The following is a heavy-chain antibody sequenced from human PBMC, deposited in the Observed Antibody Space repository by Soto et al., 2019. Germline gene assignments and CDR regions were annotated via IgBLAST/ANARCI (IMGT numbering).Heavy chain of an antibody. J-gene: IGHJ5*02. CDR1: GGSVSSGSYY. CDR2: IYYIGST. CDR3: ARAEVGAQMGWFDP. D-gene: IGHD1-26*01. V-gene: IGHV4-61*01. Sequence: QVQLQESGPGLVKPSETLSLTCTVSGGSVSSGSYYWSWIRQPPGKGLQWIGYIYYIGSTNYNPSLKSRVTISVDTSKNQFSLKLSSVTAADTAVYYCARAEVGAQMGWFDPWGQGTLVTVSS.